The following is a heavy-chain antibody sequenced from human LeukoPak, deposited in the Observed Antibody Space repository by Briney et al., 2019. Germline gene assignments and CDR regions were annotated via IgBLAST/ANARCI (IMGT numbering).Heavy chain of an antibody. CDR3: ARGRFLDAFDI. CDR2: IYFTGST. D-gene: IGHD3-3*01. Sequence: SETLSLTCTVSGDSINDYYWGWIRQPPGKGLEWIGYIYFTGSTRYNPSLESRVTISVDTSKNQFSLKLSSVTAADTAVYYCARGRFLDAFDIWGQGTMVTISS. J-gene: IGHJ3*02. CDR1: GDSINDYY. V-gene: IGHV4-59*01.